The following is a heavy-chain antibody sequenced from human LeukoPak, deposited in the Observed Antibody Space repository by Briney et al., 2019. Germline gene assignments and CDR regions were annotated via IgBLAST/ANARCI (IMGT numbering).Heavy chain of an antibody. CDR1: GFIFSTYG. D-gene: IGHD2-2*01. J-gene: IGHJ4*02. CDR2: IQFDGSNE. CDR3: AKDQQLQPFHY. V-gene: IGHV3-30*02. Sequence: GGSLRLSCAASGFIFSTYGMHWVRQAPGKGLEWVAFIQFDGSNEYYADSVKGRFTISRDNSKNTLYLQMNSLRAEDTSVYYCAKDQQLQPFHYWGQGTLVTVSS.